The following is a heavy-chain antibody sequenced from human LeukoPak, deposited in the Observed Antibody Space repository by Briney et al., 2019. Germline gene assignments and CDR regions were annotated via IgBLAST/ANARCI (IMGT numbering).Heavy chain of an antibody. D-gene: IGHD3-22*01. V-gene: IGHV3-30*02. CDR1: GFTFGSYA. CDR2: IRYDGSNK. CDR3: APSLSGYYWYFDY. J-gene: IGHJ4*02. Sequence: GGSLRLSCAASGFTFGSYAMHWVRQAPGKGLEWVAFIRYDGSNKYYADSVKGRFTISRDNSKNTLYLQMNSLRAEDTAVYYCAPSLSGYYWYFDYWGQGTLVTVSS.